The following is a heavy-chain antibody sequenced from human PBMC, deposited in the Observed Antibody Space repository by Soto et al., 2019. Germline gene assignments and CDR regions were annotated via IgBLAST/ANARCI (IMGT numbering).Heavy chain of an antibody. Sequence: GGSLRLSCAASGFTFSSYSINCVRQTPGKVLEWVSSISISSRYIYYADSVKCRFTISIYNAKNSLYLQMNSLRPENTAVHYYATDRRYDFWSGYYPYYYFYAMDVWSDGTRVTVFS. CDR3: ATDRRYDFWSGYYPYYYFYAMDV. CDR2: ISISSRYI. D-gene: IGHD3-3*01. J-gene: IGHJ6*04. CDR1: GFTFSSYS. V-gene: IGHV3-21*01.